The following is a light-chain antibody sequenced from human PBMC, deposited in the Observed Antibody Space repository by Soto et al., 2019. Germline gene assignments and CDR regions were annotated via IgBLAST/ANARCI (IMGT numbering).Light chain of an antibody. CDR1: QDISNY. CDR2: DSS. Sequence: DIQMTQSPSSLSASVGDRVTITCQASQDISNYLNWYQQKPGKAPKLLIYDSSNLESGFPSRLTGSGSGTDFTFTISSLQPEYLATSDCQQYDILPLTFGHWTKVDIK. CDR3: QQYDILPLT. V-gene: IGKV1-33*01. J-gene: IGKJ3*01.